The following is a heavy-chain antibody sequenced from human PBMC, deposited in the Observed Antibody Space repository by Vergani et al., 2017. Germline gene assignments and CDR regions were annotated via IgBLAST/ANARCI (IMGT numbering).Heavy chain of an antibody. CDR3: ARDSTYWYFDL. CDR1: GFTFSSYA. V-gene: IGHV3-30-3*01. Sequence: QVQLVESGGGVVQPGRSLRLSCAASGFTFSSYAMHWVRQAPGKGLEWVAVISYDGSNKYYADSVKGRFTISRDNSKNTLYLQMNSLRAEDTAVYYCARDSTYWYFDLWGRGTLVTVSS. CDR2: ISYDGSNK. J-gene: IGHJ2*01.